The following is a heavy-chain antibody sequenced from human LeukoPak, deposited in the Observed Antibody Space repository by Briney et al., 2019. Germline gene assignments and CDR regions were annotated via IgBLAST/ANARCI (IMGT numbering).Heavy chain of an antibody. CDR3: ARVSPYYFDY. V-gene: IGHV4-59*12. J-gene: IGHJ4*02. CDR2: GHHSESP. CDR1: IGSIGNDY. Sequence: SETLSLTCTVSIGSIGNDYWSWLRQSPGKGLEWIAYGHHSESPNYNPSLKSRVTISVDRSKNQFSLKLSSVTAADTAVYYCARVSPYYFDYWGQGTLVTVSS.